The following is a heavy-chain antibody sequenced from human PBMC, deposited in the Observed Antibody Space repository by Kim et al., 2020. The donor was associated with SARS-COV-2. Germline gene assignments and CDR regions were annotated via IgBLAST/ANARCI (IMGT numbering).Heavy chain of an antibody. CDR3: ARDSRARNWYDP. CDR1: GFTFGHYW. J-gene: IGHJ5*02. Sequence: GGSLRLSCAASGFTFGHYWMAWVRQAPGKGLEWLANIKDDGSERYYVGSVQGRFTISRDNAKNSLYLQMYSLRVEDSAVYYCARDSRARNWYDPWDQGTLVTVSS. CDR2: IKDDGSER. V-gene: IGHV3-7*03.